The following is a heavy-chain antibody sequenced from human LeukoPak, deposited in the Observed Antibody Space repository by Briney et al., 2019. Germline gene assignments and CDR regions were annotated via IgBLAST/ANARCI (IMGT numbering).Heavy chain of an antibody. CDR1: GFKFSSYS. J-gene: IGHJ4*02. Sequence: PGGSLRLSCAASGFKFSSYSMKWVRQAPGKGLEWVSFISSSSSYIYYADSLKGRFTISRDNAKNSLYLQMNSLRAEDTAVYYCAKQVSGQWLTPDSGWGQGTLVTVSS. CDR2: ISSSSSYI. D-gene: IGHD6-19*01. CDR3: AKQVSGQWLTPDSG. V-gene: IGHV3-21*01.